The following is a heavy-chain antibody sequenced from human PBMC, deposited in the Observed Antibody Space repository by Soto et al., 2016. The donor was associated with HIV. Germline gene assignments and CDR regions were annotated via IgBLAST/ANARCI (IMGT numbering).Heavy chain of an antibody. CDR2: ISYDGSNK. Sequence: VQLVESGGGVVQPGRSLRLSCAASGFTFSSYAMHWVRQAPGKGLEWVAVISYDGSNKYYADSVKGRFTISRDNSKNTLYLQMNSLRAEDTAVYYCARANSTTVTADYWGQGTLVHRLL. V-gene: IGHV3-30*04. D-gene: IGHD4-17*01. CDR1: GFTFSSYA. J-gene: IGHJ4*02. CDR3: ARANSTTVTADY.